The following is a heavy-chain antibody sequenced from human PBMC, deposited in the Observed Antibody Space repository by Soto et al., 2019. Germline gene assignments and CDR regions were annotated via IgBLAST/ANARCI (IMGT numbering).Heavy chain of an antibody. J-gene: IGHJ4*02. CDR1: PGSIYDYY. CDR3: ASTSQEKPGTGLDS. V-gene: IGHV4-59*01. Sequence: SETLSLTCTVFPGSIYDYYWSWIRQTPGMRLEWIGFVYSGGSAMYNPSFKSRVIISFETYKNQSSLTLTSLTAADSAMYYCASTSQEKPGTGLDSWGQGALVTVSS. CDR2: VYSGGSA.